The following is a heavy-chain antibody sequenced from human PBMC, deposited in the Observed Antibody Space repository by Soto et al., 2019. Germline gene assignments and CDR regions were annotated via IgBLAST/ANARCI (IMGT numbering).Heavy chain of an antibody. D-gene: IGHD3-16*01. J-gene: IGHJ4*02. CDR3: ARMITPWMGNFDY. CDR1: GCSISSGDYY. V-gene: IGHV4-30-4*01. CDR2: IYYSGST. Sequence: PSETLSLTCTFSGCSISSGDYYLSWIRKPPGKGLEWIGYIYYSGSTYYNPSLKSRVTISVDTSKNQFSLKLSSVTAADTAVYYCARMITPWMGNFDYWGQGTLVTVSS.